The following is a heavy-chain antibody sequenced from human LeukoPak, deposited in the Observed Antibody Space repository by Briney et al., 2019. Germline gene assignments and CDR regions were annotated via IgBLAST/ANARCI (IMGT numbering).Heavy chain of an antibody. CDR3: AKARYNNGWDYFDY. Sequence: GGSLRLSCAASGFTFSSYAMSWVRQAPGKGLEWVSSISGSGNVIYDSDSVKGRFSISRDNPKGTLYLQMNSLRAEDTATYFCAKARYNNGWDYFDYWGLGTLVTVPS. V-gene: IGHV3-23*01. CDR1: GFTFSSYA. J-gene: IGHJ4*02. D-gene: IGHD6-19*01. CDR2: ISGSGNVI.